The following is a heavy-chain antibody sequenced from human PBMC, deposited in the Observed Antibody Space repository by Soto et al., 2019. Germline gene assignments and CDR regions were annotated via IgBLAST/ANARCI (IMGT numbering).Heavy chain of an antibody. Sequence: QVQLLQSGAEVKKPGSSVKVSCKASGGIFSTYAISWLRQAPGQGLEWMGGIIPHFGTPNYAQRIQGRVTITADESTSTAYMELSRRRSEDTAVYYCARDRDDYGSGYYYNPIDFWGQGTLVTVSS. J-gene: IGHJ4*02. CDR3: ARDRDDYGSGYYYNPIDF. D-gene: IGHD3-10*01. CDR2: IIPHFGTP. CDR1: GGIFSTYA. V-gene: IGHV1-69*01.